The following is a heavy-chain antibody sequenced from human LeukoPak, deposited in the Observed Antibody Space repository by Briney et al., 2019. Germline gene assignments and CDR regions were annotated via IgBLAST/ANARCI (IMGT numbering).Heavy chain of an antibody. CDR2: INHSGST. V-gene: IGHV4-34*01. D-gene: IGHD3-22*01. Sequence: SETLSLTCAVYGGSFSGYYWSWIRQPPGKGLEWIGEINHSGSTNYNPSLKSRVTISVDTSKNQFSLKLSSVTAADTAVYYCARGKSSVPLYYYDSSGYSHFDYWGQGTLVTVSS. CDR1: GGSFSGYY. J-gene: IGHJ4*02. CDR3: ARGKSSVPLYYYDSSGYSHFDY.